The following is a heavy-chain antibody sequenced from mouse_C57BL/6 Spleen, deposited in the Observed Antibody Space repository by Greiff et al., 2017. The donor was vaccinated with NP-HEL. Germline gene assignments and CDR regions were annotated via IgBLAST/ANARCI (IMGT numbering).Heavy chain of an antibody. CDR2: ISYDGSN. J-gene: IGHJ4*01. CDR1: GYSITSGYY. V-gene: IGHV3-6*01. Sequence: ESGPGLVKPSQSLSLTCSVTGYSITSGYYWNWIRQFPGNKLEWMGYISYDGSNNYNPSLKNRISITRDTSKNQFFLKLNSVTTEDTATYYCAATDSVYYAMDYWGQGTSVTVSS. D-gene: IGHD2-12*01. CDR3: AATDSVYYAMDY.